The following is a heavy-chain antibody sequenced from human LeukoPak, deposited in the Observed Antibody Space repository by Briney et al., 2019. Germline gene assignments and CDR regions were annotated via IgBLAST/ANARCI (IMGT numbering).Heavy chain of an antibody. D-gene: IGHD5-12*01. Sequence: RSGGSLRLSCAASWFTVSSNYMSWVRQAPGKGLEWVSVIYSGGSTYYADSVKGRFTTSRHNSKNTLYLQMNSLRAEDTAVYYCARAYRYSGYDQGFDYWGQGTLVTVSS. J-gene: IGHJ4*02. CDR2: IYSGGST. CDR1: WFTVSSNY. CDR3: ARAYRYSGYDQGFDY. V-gene: IGHV3-53*04.